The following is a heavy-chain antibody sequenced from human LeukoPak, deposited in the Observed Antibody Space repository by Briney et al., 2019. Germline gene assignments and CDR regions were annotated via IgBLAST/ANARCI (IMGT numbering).Heavy chain of an antibody. V-gene: IGHV3-49*04. Sequence: PVGSLRLSCTASVFTFGDYAMSWVRQAPGKGVEWVGFIRSKACGGTTEYAASVKGRFTSSRDDSKSIAYLQMNSLKTEDTDVYSCTRSTAMVLLHYWGQGTLVTVSS. J-gene: IGHJ4*02. CDR1: VFTFGDYA. D-gene: IGHD5-18*01. CDR2: IRSKACGGTT. CDR3: TRSTAMVLLHY.